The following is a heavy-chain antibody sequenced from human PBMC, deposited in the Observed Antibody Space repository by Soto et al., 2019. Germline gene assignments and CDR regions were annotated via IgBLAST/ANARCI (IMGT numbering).Heavy chain of an antibody. CDR3: ARGLGGATTHFDY. CDR1: GGSFSGYY. J-gene: IGHJ4*02. V-gene: IGHV4-34*01. D-gene: IGHD1-26*01. Sequence: QVQLQQWGAGLLKPSETLSLTCAVYGGSFSGYYWSWIRQPPGKGLEWIGEINHSGSTNYNPSLKSRVTISVDTSKNQFSLKLSSVTAADTAVYYCARGLGGATTHFDYWGQVTLVTVSS. CDR2: INHSGST.